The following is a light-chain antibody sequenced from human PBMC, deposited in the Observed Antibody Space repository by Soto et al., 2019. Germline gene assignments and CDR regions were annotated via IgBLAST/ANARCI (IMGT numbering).Light chain of an antibody. V-gene: IGKV2-28*01. CDR3: MQALRTLFT. J-gene: IGKJ3*01. Sequence: DIVMTQSPLSLPVTPGEPASISCRSSPSLLHSNGYNYLDWYLQKPGQSTQLLIYLGSNRASRAPKRFSGSGSGTDFTLKISRVEAEDVGVYYCMQALRTLFTFGPGTKVDIK. CDR1: PSLLHSNGYNY. CDR2: LGS.